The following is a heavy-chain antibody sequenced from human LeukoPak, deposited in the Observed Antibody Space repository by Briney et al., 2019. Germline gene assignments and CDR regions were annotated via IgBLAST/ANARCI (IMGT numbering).Heavy chain of an antibody. D-gene: IGHD3-22*01. J-gene: IGHJ6*03. CDR3: TRGSIAYYYMDV. Sequence: SETLSLTCAVYGGSFSGYYWSWIRQPPGKGLEWIGEINHSGSTNYNPSLKSRVTISVDTSKNQFSLKLSSVTAADTAVYYCTRGSIAYYYMDVWGKGTTVTISS. V-gene: IGHV4-34*01. CDR2: INHSGST. CDR1: GGSFSGYY.